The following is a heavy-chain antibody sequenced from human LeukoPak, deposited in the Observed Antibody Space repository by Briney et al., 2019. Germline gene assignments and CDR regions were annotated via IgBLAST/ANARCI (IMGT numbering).Heavy chain of an antibody. D-gene: IGHD6-13*01. J-gene: IGHJ3*02. V-gene: IGHV3-30-3*01. Sequence: GGSLRLSCAASGFTLSRYAIHWVRQAPGKGLQWVADISYDETYNYYADSVKGRFTVSRDNSKNTLYLQMNSLRPEDTAVYYCARPEEQQLVRWALDIWGQGTMVTVSS. CDR1: GFTLSRYA. CDR2: ISYDETYN. CDR3: ARPEEQQLVRWALDI.